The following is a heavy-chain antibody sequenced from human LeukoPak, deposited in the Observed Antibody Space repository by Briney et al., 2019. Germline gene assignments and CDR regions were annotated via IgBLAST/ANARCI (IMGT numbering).Heavy chain of an antibody. V-gene: IGHV3-7*01. Sequence: PGGSLRLSCAASGFSVSSNYMSWVRQAPGKGLEWVANIKQDGSEKYYVDSVRGRFTISRDNAKNSLYLQMNSLRAEDTAVYYCASGDSSAYSTLRAFDIWGQGTMVTVSS. CDR2: IKQDGSEK. J-gene: IGHJ3*02. CDR1: GFSVSSNY. D-gene: IGHD3-22*01. CDR3: ASGDSSAYSTLRAFDI.